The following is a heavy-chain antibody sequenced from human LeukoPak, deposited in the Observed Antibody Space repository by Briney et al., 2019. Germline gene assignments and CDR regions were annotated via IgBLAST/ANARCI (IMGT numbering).Heavy chain of an antibody. J-gene: IGHJ3*02. CDR1: GFTFSSYS. CDR2: ISSSSSYI. CDR3: ARALGGSTGAFDI. V-gene: IGHV3-21*01. Sequence: PGGSLRLSCAASGFTFSSYSMNWVRQAPGKGLEWVSSISSSSSYIYYADSVKGRFTISRDNAKNSLYLQMNSLRAEDTAVYYCARALGGSTGAFDIWGQGTTVTVSS. D-gene: IGHD3-16*01.